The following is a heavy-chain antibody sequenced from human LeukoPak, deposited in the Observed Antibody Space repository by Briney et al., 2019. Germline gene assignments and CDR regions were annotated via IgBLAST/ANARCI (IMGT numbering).Heavy chain of an antibody. CDR1: GFTLCGYT. CDR3: TRVQQRVNIVVVPAARDY. J-gene: IGHJ4*02. CDR2: IDGSSRYI. V-gene: IGHV3-21*01. D-gene: IGHD2-2*01. Sequence: GGSLRLSCAASGFTLCGYTINWVRQALGEGLECVSSIDGSSRYIYYADSVRGRFTITRDNAKNSLHLQMTSQRVEDTAVYYCTRVQQRVNIVVVPAARDYWGQGTLVTVAS.